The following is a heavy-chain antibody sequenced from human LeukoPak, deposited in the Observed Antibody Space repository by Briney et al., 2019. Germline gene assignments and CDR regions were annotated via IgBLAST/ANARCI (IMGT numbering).Heavy chain of an antibody. J-gene: IGHJ4*02. Sequence: GRSLRPSCAASGFTFSSYWMSWVRQAPGKGLEWVANIKQDGSEKYYVDSVKGRFTISRDNAKNSLYLQMNSLRAEDTAVYYCASTYGDRYYFDYWGQGTLVTVSS. CDR3: ASTYGDRYYFDY. D-gene: IGHD4-17*01. CDR1: GFTFSSYW. CDR2: IKQDGSEK. V-gene: IGHV3-7*01.